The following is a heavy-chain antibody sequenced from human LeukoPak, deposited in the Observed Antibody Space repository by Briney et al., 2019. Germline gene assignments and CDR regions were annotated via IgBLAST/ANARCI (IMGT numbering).Heavy chain of an antibody. CDR3: ARVAVAGEPFDY. Sequence: VASVKVSCKASGYTFTSYGISWVRQAPGQGLEWMGWISAYNGNTNYAQKLQGRVTMTRDTSTSTLYMELSSLRSEDTAVYYCARVAVAGEPFDYWGQGTLVTVSS. CDR2: ISAYNGNT. CDR1: GYTFTSYG. V-gene: IGHV1-18*01. D-gene: IGHD6-19*01. J-gene: IGHJ4*02.